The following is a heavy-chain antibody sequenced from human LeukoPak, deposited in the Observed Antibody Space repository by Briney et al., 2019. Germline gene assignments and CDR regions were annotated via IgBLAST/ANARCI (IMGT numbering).Heavy chain of an antibody. D-gene: IGHD3-16*02. Sequence: PGGSLRLSCAASGFTFSSYAMSWVRQAPGKGLEWVSAISGSGGSTYYADSVKGRFTISRDNSKNTLYLQMNSLRAEDTAVYYCAARRRLGELSLYIDYWGQGTLVTVSS. J-gene: IGHJ4*02. V-gene: IGHV3-23*01. CDR3: AARRRLGELSLYIDY. CDR1: GFTFSSYA. CDR2: ISGSGGST.